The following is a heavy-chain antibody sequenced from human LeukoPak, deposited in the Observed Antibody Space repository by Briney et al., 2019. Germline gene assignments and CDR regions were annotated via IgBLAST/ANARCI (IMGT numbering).Heavy chain of an antibody. CDR2: ISGIGDNP. V-gene: IGHV3-23*01. D-gene: IGHD3-22*01. CDR3: AKVPRYYYDSSGYENWFDP. Sequence: GGSLRLSCVASGFSFSSFAMSWVRQAPGKGPELEWVSAISGIGDNPYYADSVRGRFTISRDNSKNTLYLQMNSLRAEDTAVYYCAKVPRYYYDSSGYENWFDPWGQGTLVTVSS. J-gene: IGHJ5*02. CDR1: GFSFSSFA.